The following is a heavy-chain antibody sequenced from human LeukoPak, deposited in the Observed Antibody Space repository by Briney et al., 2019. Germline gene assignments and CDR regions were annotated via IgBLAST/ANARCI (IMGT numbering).Heavy chain of an antibody. V-gene: IGHV3-9*01. CDR2: ISWNSGSI. CDR1: GFTFDDYA. CDR3: ASLHYDFWSGYYGG. J-gene: IGHJ4*02. Sequence: PGRSLRLSCAASGFTFDDYAMHWVRQAPGKGLEWVSGISWNSGSIGYADSVKGRFTISRDNSKNTLYLQMNSLRAEDTAVYYCASLHYDFWSGYYGGWGQGTLVTVSS. D-gene: IGHD3-3*01.